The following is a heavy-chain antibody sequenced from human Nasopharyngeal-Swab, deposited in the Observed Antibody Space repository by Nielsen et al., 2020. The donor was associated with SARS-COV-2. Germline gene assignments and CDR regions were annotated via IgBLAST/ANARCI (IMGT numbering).Heavy chain of an antibody. V-gene: IGHV1-24*01. J-gene: IGHJ4*02. D-gene: IGHD1-26*01. CDR3: ATEWAYLRNSGSFRYLGY. CDR1: GYTLTELS. CDR2: FDPKNGET. Sequence: ASVKVSCKVSGYTLTELSMHWLRQAPGKGLEWMGGFDPKNGETIYAQKFQGRVTMTEDTSTDTAYMELSSLRSEDTAVYYCATEWAYLRNSGSFRYLGYWGQGTLVTVSS.